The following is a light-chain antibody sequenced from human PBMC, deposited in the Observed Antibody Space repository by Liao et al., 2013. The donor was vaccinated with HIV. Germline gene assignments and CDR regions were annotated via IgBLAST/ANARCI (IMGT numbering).Light chain of an antibody. CDR1: DIGTKS. V-gene: IGLV3-21*04. CDR3: QVWDVSSDQDVV. Sequence: SYELTQPPSLSVAPGKTARITCGGSDIGTKSVHWYQQKPGQAPLLVIYYDNDRPSGIPERFSGSSSGDTATLTISRVEAGDEADYFCQVWDVSSDQDVVFGGGTKLTVL. CDR2: YDN. J-gene: IGLJ2*01.